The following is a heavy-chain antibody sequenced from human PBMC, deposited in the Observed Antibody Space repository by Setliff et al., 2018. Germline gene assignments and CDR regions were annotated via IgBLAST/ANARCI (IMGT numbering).Heavy chain of an antibody. CDR1: GGSISSRSYY. V-gene: IGHV4-39*02. Sequence: PSETLSLTCTVSGGSISSRSYYWAWIRQPPGKGLEWIGCIYYSGSTYYNPSLKSRVTISVDTSKNQFSLNLSSVTAADTAMYYCARDRQYCTSLSCLNSYFYYYAMDFWGQGTTVTVSS. CDR2: IYYSGST. D-gene: IGHD2-8*01. J-gene: IGHJ6*02. CDR3: ARDRQYCTSLSCLNSYFYYYAMDF.